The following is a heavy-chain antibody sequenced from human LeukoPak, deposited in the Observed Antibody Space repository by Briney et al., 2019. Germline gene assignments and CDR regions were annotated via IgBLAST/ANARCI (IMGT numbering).Heavy chain of an antibody. CDR3: ARQGLSRSPYFDY. CDR1: GDSIRSSTYY. Sequence: SETLSLTCTVSGDSIRSSTYYWGWIRQPPGKGLEWIGSIYYSGNTYYNPSLKSRLTMSVDTSTSQVSLKLSSVTAADTAVYYCARQGLSRSPYFDYWGQGTLVTVSS. J-gene: IGHJ4*02. CDR2: IYYSGNT. D-gene: IGHD3-16*01. V-gene: IGHV4-39*07.